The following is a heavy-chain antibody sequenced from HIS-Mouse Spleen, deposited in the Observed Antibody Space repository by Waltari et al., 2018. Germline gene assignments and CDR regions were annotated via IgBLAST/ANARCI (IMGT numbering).Heavy chain of an antibody. Sequence: QVQLVQSGAEVKKPGASVKVSCKASGYTFTGYYMHRSRQAPGQGLEWMGWINPNSGGTNYAQKFQGRVTMTRDTSISTAYMELSRLRSDDTAVYYCANLIAAADNDAFDIWGQGTMVTVSS. CDR3: ANLIAAADNDAFDI. D-gene: IGHD6-13*01. CDR2: INPNSGGT. CDR1: GYTFTGYY. J-gene: IGHJ3*02. V-gene: IGHV1-2*02.